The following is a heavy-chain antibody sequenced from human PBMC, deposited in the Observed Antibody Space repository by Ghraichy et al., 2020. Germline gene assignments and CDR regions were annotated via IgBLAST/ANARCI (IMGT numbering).Heavy chain of an antibody. Sequence: ESLNISCTVSGASISSYYWSWIRQPPGKGLEWIGYIYYSGSTNYNPSLKSRVTISVDTSKNHFSLKLTSVTAADTAVYYCVGAGRREVFGVISPYYYYGMDVWGQGTTVTVSS. V-gene: IGHV4-59*01. CDR1: GASISSYY. J-gene: IGHJ6*02. CDR3: VGAGRREVFGVISPYYYYGMDV. CDR2: IYYSGST. D-gene: IGHD3-3*01.